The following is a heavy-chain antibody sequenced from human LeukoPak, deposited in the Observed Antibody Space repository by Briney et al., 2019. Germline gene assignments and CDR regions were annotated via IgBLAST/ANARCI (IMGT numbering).Heavy chain of an antibody. D-gene: IGHD4-23*01. Sequence: ASVKVSCKASGYTFTGYYMHWVRQAPGQGLEWMGWINPNSGGTNYAQKFQGRVTMTRDTSISTAYMELSRLRSDDTAVYYCARESVSKTTVADYYYYYMDDWGKGTTVTVSS. CDR1: GYTFTGYY. V-gene: IGHV1-2*02. J-gene: IGHJ6*03. CDR2: INPNSGGT. CDR3: ARESVSKTTVADYYYYYMDD.